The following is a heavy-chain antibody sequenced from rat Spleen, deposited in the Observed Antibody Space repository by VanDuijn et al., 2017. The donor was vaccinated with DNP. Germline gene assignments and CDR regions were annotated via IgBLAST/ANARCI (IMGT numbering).Heavy chain of an antibody. D-gene: IGHD5-1*01. J-gene: IGHJ3*01. V-gene: IGHV4-2*01. CDR2: IKHDSSVI. CDR3: VTRGTGSDNWFAY. CDR1: GLNFSDYW. Sequence: EVKLVESGGVLVQPGRSLKLSCAVSGLNFSDYWMGWVRQPPGRGLEWVGEIKHDSSVINHNPSLKDRFTISRDNAQNLLYLQMNNLESADTATYYCVTRGTGSDNWFAYWGQGTLVTVSS.